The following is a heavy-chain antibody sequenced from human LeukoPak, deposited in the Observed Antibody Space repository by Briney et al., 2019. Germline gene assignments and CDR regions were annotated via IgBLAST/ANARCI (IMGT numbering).Heavy chain of an antibody. Sequence: SETLSLTCAVYGGSFSGCYWSWIRQPPGKGLEWIGEINHSGSTNYNPSLKSRVTISVDTSKNQFSLKLSSVTAADTAVYYCARGPGYYGSGSYDYWGQGTLVTVSS. D-gene: IGHD3-10*01. CDR1: GGSFSGCY. CDR3: ARGPGYYGSGSYDY. V-gene: IGHV4-34*01. CDR2: INHSGST. J-gene: IGHJ4*02.